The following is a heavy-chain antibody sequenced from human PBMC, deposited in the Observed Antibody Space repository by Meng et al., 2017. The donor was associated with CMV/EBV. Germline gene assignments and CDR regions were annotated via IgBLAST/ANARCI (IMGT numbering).Heavy chain of an antibody. CDR2: ISVYNGHT. D-gene: IGHD2-21*01. CDR1: GYTITGDG. CDR3: ARGVPLGIIYSFDY. V-gene: IGHV1-18*01. Sequence: QVRVVQYAVEVKQPGASGKVSCKASGYTITGDGISWVRQAPGQGLEWMGWISVYNGHTNFAQNLQGRVTMTTDTSTSTAYVELRSLRSDDTAIYYCARGVPLGIIYSFDYWGQGTLVTVSS. J-gene: IGHJ4*01.